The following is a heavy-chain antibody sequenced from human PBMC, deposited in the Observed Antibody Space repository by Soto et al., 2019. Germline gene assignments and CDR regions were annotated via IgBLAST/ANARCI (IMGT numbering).Heavy chain of an antibody. Sequence: EVQLVESGGGLIQPGGSLSLSCAASGFTISGNYITWVRQAPGKGLEWVSVIFSGDNTFYTDSVKGRFTISRDNSKHTVYLQMNRLRGDDTAVYFCATGLTLPVRPSFDTWGQGTLLTVSS. J-gene: IGHJ5*02. D-gene: IGHD2-21*02. V-gene: IGHV3-53*01. CDR3: ATGLTLPVRPSFDT. CDR1: GFTISGNY. CDR2: IFSGDNT.